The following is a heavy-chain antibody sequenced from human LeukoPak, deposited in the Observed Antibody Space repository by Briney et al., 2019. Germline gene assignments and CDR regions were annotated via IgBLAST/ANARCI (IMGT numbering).Heavy chain of an antibody. CDR3: ARVFVRILDY. D-gene: IGHD3-3*01. CDR2: LYSGGST. CDR1: GFTVSSNY. J-gene: IGHJ4*02. V-gene: IGHV3-53*01. Sequence: GGSLRLSCAASGFTVSSNYMSWVRQAPGKGLEWVSVLYSGGSTYYADSVKGRFTISTDISKNTLYLQMNSLRAEDTAVYYCARVFVRILDYWGQGTLATVSS.